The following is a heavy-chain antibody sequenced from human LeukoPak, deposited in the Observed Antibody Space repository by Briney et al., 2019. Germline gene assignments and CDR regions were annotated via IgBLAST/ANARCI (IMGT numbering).Heavy chain of an antibody. CDR3: ATTPDIVATTAYYFDY. Sequence: PGGSLRLSCAASGFTFSDYYMSWIRQAPGKGLEWVSYISSSGSTIYYADSVKGRFTISRDNAKNSLYLQMNSLRAEDTAVYYCATTPDIVATTAYYFDYWGQGTLVTVSS. J-gene: IGHJ4*02. D-gene: IGHD5-12*01. V-gene: IGHV3-11*01. CDR2: ISSSGSTI. CDR1: GFTFSDYY.